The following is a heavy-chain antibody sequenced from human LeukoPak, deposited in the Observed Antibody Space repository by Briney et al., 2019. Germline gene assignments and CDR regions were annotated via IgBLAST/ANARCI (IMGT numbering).Heavy chain of an antibody. V-gene: IGHV3-21*01. CDR3: ARDGRYSSSWSYYFDY. D-gene: IGHD6-13*01. CDR2: ISSSSSYI. J-gene: IGHJ4*02. CDR1: GFTFSSYS. Sequence: GGSLRLSCAASGFTFSSYSMNWVRQARGKGGEWVSSISSSSSYISYADSVKARFTISRDNAKNSLYLQMNSLRAEDTAVYYCARDGRYSSSWSYYFDYWGQGTLVAVSS.